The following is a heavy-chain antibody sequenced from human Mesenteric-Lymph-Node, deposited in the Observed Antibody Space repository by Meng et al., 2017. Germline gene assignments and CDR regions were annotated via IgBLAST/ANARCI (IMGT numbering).Heavy chain of an antibody. V-gene: IGHV4-30-4*01. D-gene: IGHD2-2*01. J-gene: IGHJ4*02. CDR3: ARGELLWDY. CDR1: GDSISSGEYF. Sequence: PGLVKPSXXLPLTCTVXGDSISSGEYFWSWIRQPPGKGLEWIGYMDYRGSTFYNPSLKSRVTISVDTSKNQFSLKLSSVTAADTAVYFCARGELLWDYWGQGTLVTVSS. CDR2: MDYRGST.